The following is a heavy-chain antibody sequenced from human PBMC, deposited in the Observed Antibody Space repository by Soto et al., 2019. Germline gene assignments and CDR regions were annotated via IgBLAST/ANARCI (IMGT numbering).Heavy chain of an antibody. J-gene: IGHJ5*02. Sequence: QVQLVQSGAEVKKPGSSVKVSCKASGGTFSSYAISWVRQAPGQGLEWMGGIIPIFGTANYAQKFQGSVTITADESTLTAYMGLSSLRSEDTAVYYCARVSYDSSGYYHWFDPWGQGSLVTVSS. CDR2: IIPIFGTA. D-gene: IGHD3-22*01. CDR3: ARVSYDSSGYYHWFDP. CDR1: GGTFSSYA. V-gene: IGHV1-69*01.